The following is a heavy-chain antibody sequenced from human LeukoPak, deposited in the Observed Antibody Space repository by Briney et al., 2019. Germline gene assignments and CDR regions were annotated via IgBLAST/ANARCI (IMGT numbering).Heavy chain of an antibody. Sequence: ASETLSLTCTVSGVSISSGSYYWNWIRQLAGKGLEWIGRIYSSGSTNYNPSLKSRVTISVDTSKNQFSLKLSSVTAADTAVYYCARERGYSYGRFDYWGQGTLVTVSS. CDR3: ARERGYSYGRFDY. J-gene: IGHJ4*02. D-gene: IGHD5-18*01. V-gene: IGHV4-61*02. CDR2: IYSSGST. CDR1: GVSISSGSYY.